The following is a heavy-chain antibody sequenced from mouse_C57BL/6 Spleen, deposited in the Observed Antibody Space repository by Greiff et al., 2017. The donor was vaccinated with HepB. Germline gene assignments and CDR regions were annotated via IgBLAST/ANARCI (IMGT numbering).Heavy chain of an antibody. CDR2: INPNYGTT. V-gene: IGHV1-39*01. CDR3: ARPLYSHYVWYFDV. CDR1: GYSFTDYN. J-gene: IGHJ1*03. D-gene: IGHD2-5*01. Sequence: EVKLQQSGPELVKPGASVKISCKASGYSFTDYNMNWVKQSNGKSLEWIGVINPNYGTTSYNQKFKGKATLTVDQSSSTAYMQLNSLTSEDSAVYYCARPLYSHYVWYFDVWGTGTTVTVSS.